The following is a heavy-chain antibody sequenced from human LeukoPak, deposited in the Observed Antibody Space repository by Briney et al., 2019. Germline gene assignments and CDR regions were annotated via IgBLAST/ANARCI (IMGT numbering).Heavy chain of an antibody. CDR2: IGGGGSTI. J-gene: IGHJ4*02. V-gene: IGHV3-48*03. D-gene: IGHD3-22*01. CDR3: ARASYDSRGDRSYFDY. Sequence: GGSLRLSCAVSGFTFSSSEMNWVRQAPGKGLGWLSYIGGGGSTIYYADSVKGRFTISRDNAKNSVYLQMNSLRVEDTALYYCARASYDSRGDRSYFDYWGQGTLVTVSS. CDR1: GFTFSSSE.